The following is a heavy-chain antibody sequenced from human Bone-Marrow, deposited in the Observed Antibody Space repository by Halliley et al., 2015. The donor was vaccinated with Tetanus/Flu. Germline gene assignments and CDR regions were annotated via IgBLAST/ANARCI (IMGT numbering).Heavy chain of an antibody. CDR3: ARGAGGLFIFVAPFDY. CDR2: INHSGST. J-gene: IGHJ4*02. Sequence: TLSLTCAVYGGSFSGYSWSWIRQPPGKGLEWIGEINHSGSTNYNPSLKSRVTISADTPKNQFSLKLSSVTAADTAVYYCARGAGGLFIFVAPFDYWGQGTLVTVSS. CDR1: GGSFSGYS. V-gene: IGHV4-34*01. D-gene: IGHD3-3*01.